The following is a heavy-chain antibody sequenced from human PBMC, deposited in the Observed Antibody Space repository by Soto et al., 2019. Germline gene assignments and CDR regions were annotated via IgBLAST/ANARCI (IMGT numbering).Heavy chain of an antibody. CDR1: GGSISSYY. CDR2: IYYSGST. Sequence: SETLSLTCTVSGGSISSYYWSWIRQPPGKGLEWIGYIYYSGSTNYNPSLKSRVTISVDTSKNQFSLKLSSVTAADTAVYYCARPPLSSGYSSSWYNHYYMDVWGKGTTVTVSS. D-gene: IGHD6-13*01. J-gene: IGHJ6*03. CDR3: ARPPLSSGYSSSWYNHYYMDV. V-gene: IGHV4-59*08.